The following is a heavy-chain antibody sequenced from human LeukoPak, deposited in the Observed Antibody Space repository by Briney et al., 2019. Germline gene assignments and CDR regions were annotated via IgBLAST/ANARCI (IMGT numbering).Heavy chain of an antibody. V-gene: IGHV1-8*01. Sequence: ASVKVSCKASGYTFTSYDINWVRQATGQGLEWMGWMNPNSGNTGYAQKFQGRVTMTRNTSISTAYMELGSLRSEDTAVYYCARVKFGVVIDYFDYWGQGTLVNVSS. J-gene: IGHJ4*02. CDR2: MNPNSGNT. D-gene: IGHD3-3*01. CDR1: GYTFTSYD. CDR3: ARVKFGVVIDYFDY.